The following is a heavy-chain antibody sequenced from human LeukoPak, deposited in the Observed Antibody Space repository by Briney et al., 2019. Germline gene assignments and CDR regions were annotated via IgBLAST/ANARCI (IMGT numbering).Heavy chain of an antibody. V-gene: IGHV3-21*01. CDR1: EFMFSSFG. CDR3: ARGGGSPPYYFDL. CDR2: ISSGSEYI. J-gene: IGHJ4*02. Sequence: PGGSLRLSCAAYEFMFSSFGMNWVRQAPGKGLEWVSSISSGSEYIYYSDSVKGRFTISRDNAEKSLFLQMNSLRAEDTAVYYCARGGGSPPYYFDLWGQGTAVTVSS. D-gene: IGHD5-12*01.